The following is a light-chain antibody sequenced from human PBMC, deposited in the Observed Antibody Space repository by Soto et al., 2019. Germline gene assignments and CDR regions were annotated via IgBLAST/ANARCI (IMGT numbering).Light chain of an antibody. CDR1: SSNVGSYNL. J-gene: IGLJ1*01. CDR3: FSYAGNSVYV. CDR2: EGT. Sequence: QSVLTQPASVSGAPGQSSTISCTGTSSNVGSYNLVSWFQQLPGKVPKLMIYEGTKRPSGVSDRFSGSKSGNTASLTISGLQAEDETDYYCFSYAGNSVYVFGTGTKVTAL. V-gene: IGLV2-23*01.